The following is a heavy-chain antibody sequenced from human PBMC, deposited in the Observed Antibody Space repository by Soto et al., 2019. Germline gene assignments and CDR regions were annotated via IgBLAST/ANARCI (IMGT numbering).Heavy chain of an antibody. CDR2: VYSSGTT. D-gene: IGHD3-10*01. V-gene: IGHV4-4*07. J-gene: IGHJ4*02. CDR3: ARDIGSYAYGEGY. CDR1: GGSINSYG. Sequence: QVQLQESGPGLVKPSETLSLTCSVSGGSINSYGWSWIRQPAGKGLEWIGRVYSSGTTDYNPSLNSRATLSVETSKNQFSLKLSSVTAAATAVYYCARDIGSYAYGEGYWGQGIQVTVSS.